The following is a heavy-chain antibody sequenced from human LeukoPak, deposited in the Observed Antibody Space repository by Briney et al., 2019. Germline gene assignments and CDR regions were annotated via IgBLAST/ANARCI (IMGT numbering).Heavy chain of an antibody. J-gene: IGHJ4*02. Sequence: GASVKVSCKASGYTFTSYGISWVRQAPGQGHEWMGWISAYNGNTNYAQKLQGRVTMTTDTSTSTAYMELRSLRSDDTAVYYCARAGMRYYDFWSGYLYYFDYWGQGTLVTVSS. CDR3: ARAGMRYYDFWSGYLYYFDY. CDR2: ISAYNGNT. V-gene: IGHV1-18*01. D-gene: IGHD3-3*01. CDR1: GYTFTSYG.